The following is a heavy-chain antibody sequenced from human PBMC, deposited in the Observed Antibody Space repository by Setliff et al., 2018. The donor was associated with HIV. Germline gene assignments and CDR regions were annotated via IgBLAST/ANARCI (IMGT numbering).Heavy chain of an antibody. V-gene: IGHV4-4*07. CDR1: RDSINGHW. CDR3: ARGRTQWPNYNYFDP. CDR2: THTSGNT. Sequence: PSETLSLTCTVSRDSINGHWWSWIRQPAGKGLQWIGRTHTSGNTNYNPSLKSRVTISVDTSKSQFSLKLSSLTAADTAVYYCARGRTQWPNYNYFDPWGLGTLVTVSS. J-gene: IGHJ5*02. D-gene: IGHD6-19*01.